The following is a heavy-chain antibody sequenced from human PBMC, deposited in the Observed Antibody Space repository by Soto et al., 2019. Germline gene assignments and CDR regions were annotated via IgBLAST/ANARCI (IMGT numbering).Heavy chain of an antibody. D-gene: IGHD5-18*01. CDR1: GYTFTNYG. V-gene: IGHV1-18*01. CDR3: ARDQAMAQLEY. Sequence: QVQLVQSGAEVKKPGASVKVSCKASGYTFTNYGISWVRQAPGQGLEWMGWINAYNGNTKYAQKLQGRVTMTTGTSTSTAYMELRSLRTDDTAVYYCARDQAMAQLEYWGQGTLVTVCS. J-gene: IGHJ4*02. CDR2: INAYNGNT.